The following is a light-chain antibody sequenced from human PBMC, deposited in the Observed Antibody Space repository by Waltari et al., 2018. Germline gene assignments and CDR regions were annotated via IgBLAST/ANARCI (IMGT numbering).Light chain of an antibody. V-gene: IGKV2-28*01. Sequence: DIVMTQSPLSLPVTPGEPASIPCRSSQGLLHSNGYYYLDWYLQKPGQSPQLLIYLGSNRASGVPARFSGSGSGTDFTLEISRVEAEDVGVYYCMQALQTPWTFGQGTKVEIK. CDR2: LGS. J-gene: IGKJ1*01. CDR3: MQALQTPWT. CDR1: QGLLHSNGYYY.